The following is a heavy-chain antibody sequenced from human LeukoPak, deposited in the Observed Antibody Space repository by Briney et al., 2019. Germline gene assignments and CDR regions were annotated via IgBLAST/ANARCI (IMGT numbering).Heavy chain of an antibody. Sequence: GASVKVSCKASGYIFSDYYMHWVRQAPGQGLEWLGWINPESGAADYAQQFRGRVTMTRDTSINTDYMEMKRVTSDGTAVYYCARGAEAETSPLDFWGQGTLVIVS. CDR2: INPESGAA. D-gene: IGHD6-13*01. CDR1: GYIFSDYY. CDR3: ARGAEAETSPLDF. J-gene: IGHJ4*02. V-gene: IGHV1-2*02.